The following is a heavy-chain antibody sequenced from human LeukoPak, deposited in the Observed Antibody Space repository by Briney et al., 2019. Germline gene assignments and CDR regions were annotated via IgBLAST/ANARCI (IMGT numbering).Heavy chain of an antibody. CDR3: ARLVTAAGTRWFDP. V-gene: IGHV4-4*07. Sequence: SETLSLTCTVSGGSISYFYWSWIRQPAGKGLEWIGRIYTSGSTNYNPSLKSRVTISVDTSKNQFSLKLSSVTAADTAVYYCARLVTAAGTRWFDPWGQGTLVTVSS. CDR2: IYTSGST. D-gene: IGHD6-13*01. CDR1: GGSISYFY. J-gene: IGHJ5*02.